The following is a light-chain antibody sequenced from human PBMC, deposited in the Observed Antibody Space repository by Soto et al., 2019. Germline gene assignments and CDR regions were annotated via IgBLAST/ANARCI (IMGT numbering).Light chain of an antibody. J-gene: IGKJ4*01. CDR1: QGIGDF. CDR3: QKYNTVPLT. Sequence: DIQMTQSPSSLSASVGDRVILTCRASQGIGDFLAWYQQKPGKVPKLLIYAASTLQSGVPSRFSGSGSGTEFTLTISSLQPEDVATYFCQKYNTVPLTFGGGTKVEIK. CDR2: AAS. V-gene: IGKV1-27*01.